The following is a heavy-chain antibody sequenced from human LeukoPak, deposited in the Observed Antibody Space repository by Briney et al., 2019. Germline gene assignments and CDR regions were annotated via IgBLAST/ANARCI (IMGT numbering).Heavy chain of an antibody. D-gene: IGHD3-16*02. V-gene: IGHV3-30-3*01. CDR2: ISYDGSNK. CDR1: GFTFSSYA. J-gene: IGHJ4*02. CDR3: ARNVWGSYRYMDY. Sequence: GGSLRLSCAASGFTFSSYAMHWVRQAPGKGLEWVAVISYDGSNKYYADSVKGRFTISRDNSKNTLYLQMNSLRAEDTAVYYCARNVWGSYRYMDYWGQGTLVTVSS.